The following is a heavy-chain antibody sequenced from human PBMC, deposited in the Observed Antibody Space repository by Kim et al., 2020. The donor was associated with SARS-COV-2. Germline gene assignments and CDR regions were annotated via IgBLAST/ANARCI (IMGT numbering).Heavy chain of an antibody. J-gene: IGHJ6*02. D-gene: IGHD3-3*01. V-gene: IGHV3-11*03. CDR3: AQHDFWSGHYYYGMDV. Sequence: SVKGRFTISRDNAKNSLYLQMNSLRAEDTAVYYCAQHDFWSGHYYYGMDVWGQGTTVTVSS.